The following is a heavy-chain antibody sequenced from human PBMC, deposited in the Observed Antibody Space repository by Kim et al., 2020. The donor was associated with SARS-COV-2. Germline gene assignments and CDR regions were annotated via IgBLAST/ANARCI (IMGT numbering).Heavy chain of an antibody. D-gene: IGHD3-16*02. CDR1: GFPFSTYW. V-gene: IGHV3-7*01. CDR2: IKQDGSEK. Sequence: GGSLRLSCAASGFPFSTYWMTWVRQAPGKGLECVANIKQDGSEKYYVESLKGRFTISRDNAKNSLYLQMNSLRAEDTAVYYCARKSLFRGGGDFWGQGTL. J-gene: IGHJ4*02. CDR3: ARKSLFRGGGDF.